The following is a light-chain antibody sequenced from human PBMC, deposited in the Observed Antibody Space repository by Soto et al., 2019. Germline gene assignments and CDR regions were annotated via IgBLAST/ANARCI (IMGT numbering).Light chain of an antibody. Sequence: EIVLTQSPATLSLSPVERATLSCRASRSVSSNLAWYQQRPGQAPRLLIYGASTRATDIPPRFSGSGSGTEFILTISSLQSEDFAVYYCQQYSNWPRTFGQGTKVDIK. CDR2: GAS. V-gene: IGKV3-15*01. CDR3: QQYSNWPRT. J-gene: IGKJ1*01. CDR1: RSVSSN.